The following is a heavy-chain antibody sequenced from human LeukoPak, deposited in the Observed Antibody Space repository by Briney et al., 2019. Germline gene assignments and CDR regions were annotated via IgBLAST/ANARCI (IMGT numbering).Heavy chain of an antibody. V-gene: IGHV1-69*05. Sequence: ASVKVSCKASGGTFSSYAISWVRQAPGQGLEWMGRIIPIFGTANYAQKFQGRVTITTDESTSTAYMELSSLRSEDTAVYYCAREVVTPDNWFGPWGQGILVTASS. CDR3: AREVVTPDNWFGP. CDR2: IIPIFGTA. J-gene: IGHJ5*02. CDR1: GGTFSSYA. D-gene: IGHD2-21*02.